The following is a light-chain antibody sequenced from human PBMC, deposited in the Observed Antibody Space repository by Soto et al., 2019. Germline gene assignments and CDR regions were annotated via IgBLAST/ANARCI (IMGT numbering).Light chain of an antibody. J-gene: IGKJ5*01. CDR1: QSVSNN. Sequence: EIVLTQSPATLSLSPGERATLSCRASQSVSNNLAWYQQKPGQAPRLLIYGTSNRATGIPARFSGSGSGTDFTLTISSLEPEDFAVYYCQQRSNCPITFGQGTRLEIK. CDR3: QQRSNCPIT. V-gene: IGKV3-11*01. CDR2: GTS.